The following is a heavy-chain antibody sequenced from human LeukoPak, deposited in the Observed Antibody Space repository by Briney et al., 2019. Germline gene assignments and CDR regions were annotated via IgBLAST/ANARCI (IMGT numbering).Heavy chain of an antibody. Sequence: ASVKVSCKASGYTFTSYDINWVRQAPGQGLEWMGIINPSGGSTSYAQKFQGRVTMTRDMSTSTVYMELSSLRSEDTAVYYCARGGGIAVTRYYFDYWGQGTLVTVSS. CDR3: ARGGGIAVTRYYFDY. D-gene: IGHD6-19*01. CDR2: INPSGGST. CDR1: GYTFTSYD. V-gene: IGHV1-46*01. J-gene: IGHJ4*02.